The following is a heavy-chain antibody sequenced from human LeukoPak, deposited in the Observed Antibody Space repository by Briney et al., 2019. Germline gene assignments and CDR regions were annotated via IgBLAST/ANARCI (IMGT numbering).Heavy chain of an antibody. CDR1: GFIFSDSG. CDR3: ARDHNWGFDY. D-gene: IGHD7-27*01. V-gene: IGHV3-21*01. J-gene: IGHJ4*02. CDR2: IARNGNYI. Sequence: PGGSLRLSCAASGFIFSDSGMHWVRQSPGKGLEWVSFIARNGNYIYYADSLKGRFSISRDNAMNSVYMQMNSLRAEDTALYYCARDHNWGFDYWGRGTLVTVSS.